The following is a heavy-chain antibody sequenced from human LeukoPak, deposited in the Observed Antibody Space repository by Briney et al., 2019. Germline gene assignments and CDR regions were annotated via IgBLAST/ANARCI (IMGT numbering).Heavy chain of an antibody. J-gene: IGHJ5*02. CDR1: GFTFSSYG. CDR2: ISSSSSTI. CDR3: ARDSAKVRGVIITNWFDP. D-gene: IGHD3-10*01. Sequence: PGGSLRLSCAASGFTFSSYGMHWVRQAPGKGLEWVSYISSSSSTIYYADSVKGRFTISRDNAKNSLYLQMNSLRAEDTAVYYCARDSAKVRGVIITNWFDPWGQGTLVTVSS. V-gene: IGHV3-48*04.